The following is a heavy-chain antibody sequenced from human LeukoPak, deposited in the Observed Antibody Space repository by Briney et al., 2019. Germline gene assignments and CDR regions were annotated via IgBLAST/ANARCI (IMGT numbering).Heavy chain of an antibody. CDR1: GFTFTSSA. V-gene: IGHV1-58*01. Sequence: SVKVSCKASGFTFTSSAVQWVRQARGQRLEWIGWIVVGSADTNYAQKLQDRVTFTRDMSTSTAYMELSSLRSEDTAVYYCAAGITAAGTRTTFDYWGQGTLVTVSS. J-gene: IGHJ4*02. CDR3: AAGITAAGTRTTFDY. D-gene: IGHD6-13*01. CDR2: IVVGSADT.